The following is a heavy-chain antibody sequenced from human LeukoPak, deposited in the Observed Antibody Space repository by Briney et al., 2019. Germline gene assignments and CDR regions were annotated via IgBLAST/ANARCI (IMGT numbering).Heavy chain of an antibody. D-gene: IGHD3-3*01. J-gene: IGHJ4*02. CDR2: IKQDGSEK. CDR3: ARDTAGGYYTPDY. Sequence: GGSLRLSCAASGFTFSSYWMSWVRQAPGKGLEWVANIKQDGSEKSYVDSVKGRFTISRDNTKNSLYLQMNSLRAEDTAVYYCARDTAGGYYTPDYWGQGTLVTVSS. CDR1: GFTFSSYW. V-gene: IGHV3-7*01.